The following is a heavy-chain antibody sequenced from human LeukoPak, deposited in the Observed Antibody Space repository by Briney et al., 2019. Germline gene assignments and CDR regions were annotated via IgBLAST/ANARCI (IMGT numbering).Heavy chain of an antibody. CDR3: SRYTSRGYEYYQY. J-gene: IGHJ1*01. CDR1: GFTFSSYS. Sequence: GGSLRLSCAAPGFTFSSYSMNWVRQAPGKGLEWVSSIGSSSSYMYYTDSVKGRFTISRDNAKNSLYLQMNSLRAEDTAVYYCSRYTSRGYEYYQYWGQGTLVTVSS. V-gene: IGHV3-21*01. CDR2: IGSSSSYM. D-gene: IGHD1-1*01.